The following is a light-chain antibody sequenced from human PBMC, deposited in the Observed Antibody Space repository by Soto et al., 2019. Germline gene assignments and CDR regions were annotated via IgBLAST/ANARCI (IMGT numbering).Light chain of an antibody. J-gene: IGLJ1*01. CDR1: SSNIGNNY. CDR2: EVT. V-gene: IGLV2-8*01. CDR3: SSYTGGNPSYV. Sequence: QSVLTQPPSVSAAPGQKVTISCSGSSSNIGNNYVSWYQQHPGKAPKLMIYEVTIRPSGVSDRFSGSKSGNTASLTVSGLQAEDEADYYCSSYTGGNPSYVFVTGTKVTVL.